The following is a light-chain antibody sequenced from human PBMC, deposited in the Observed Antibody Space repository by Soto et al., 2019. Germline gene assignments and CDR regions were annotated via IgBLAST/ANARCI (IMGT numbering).Light chain of an antibody. CDR1: STDIGRYSY. CDR3: SSYTSSSTYV. Sequence: QSALTQPASVSGSPGQSITISCTGTSTDIGRYSYVSWYQQHPGKAPKLMIYDVSNRPSGVSNRVSGSKSGNTASLTISGLQAEDEADYYCSSYTSSSTYVFGTGTKVTVL. J-gene: IGLJ1*01. V-gene: IGLV2-14*01. CDR2: DVS.